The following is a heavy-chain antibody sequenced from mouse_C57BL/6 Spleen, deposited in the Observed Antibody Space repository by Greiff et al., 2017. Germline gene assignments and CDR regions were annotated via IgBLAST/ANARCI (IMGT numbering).Heavy chain of an antibody. CDR3: ARFHYDYAGAMDY. J-gene: IGHJ4*01. CDR1: GFTFTDYY. CDR2: IRNKANGYTT. D-gene: IGHD2-4*01. V-gene: IGHV7-3*01. Sequence: EVQGVESGGGLVQPGGSLSLSCAASGFTFTDYYMSWVRQPPGKALEWLGFIRNKANGYTTEYSASVKGRFTISRDNSQSILYLQMNALRAEDSATYYCARFHYDYAGAMDYWGQGTSVTVSS.